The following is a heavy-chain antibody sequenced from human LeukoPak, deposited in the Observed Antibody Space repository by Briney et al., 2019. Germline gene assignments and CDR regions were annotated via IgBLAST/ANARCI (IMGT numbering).Heavy chain of an antibody. CDR2: ISSSGSTI. CDR1: GFTFSNYG. D-gene: IGHD3-10*02. Sequence: GGSLRLSCAASGFTFSNYGLSWVRQAPGKGLEWVSYISSSGSTIYYADSVKGRFTISRDNAKNSLYLQMNSLRAEDTAVYYCAELGVTMIGGVWGKGTTVTISS. J-gene: IGHJ6*04. V-gene: IGHV3-48*04. CDR3: AELGVTMIGGV.